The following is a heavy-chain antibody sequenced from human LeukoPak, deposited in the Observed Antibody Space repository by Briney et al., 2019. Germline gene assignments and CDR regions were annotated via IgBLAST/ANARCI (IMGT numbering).Heavy chain of an antibody. D-gene: IGHD3-10*01. CDR1: GSYFTTYW. Sequence: GESLEISCEVAGSYFTTYWIGWGRPQPGKGLEWMGIIYPDESDARYRPSFQRQVTISAHKSIHTTYLQWSSLNASDTAMYYCARRNYSGNYYTGWFDLWGQGTLVTVSS. CDR3: ARRNYSGNYYTGWFDL. CDR2: IYPDESDA. J-gene: IGHJ5*02. V-gene: IGHV5-51*01.